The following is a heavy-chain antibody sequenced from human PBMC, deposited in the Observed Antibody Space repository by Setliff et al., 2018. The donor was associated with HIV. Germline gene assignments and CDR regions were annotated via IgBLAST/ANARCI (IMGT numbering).Heavy chain of an antibody. V-gene: IGHV4-4*01. CDR1: DGSISSSNW. J-gene: IGHJ6*03. CDR3: ARINFSTRKGWGAAIGIDLTYFYAYYMDV. CDR2: IFHTQNP. Sequence: TLSLTCAVSDGSISSSNWWSWVRQPPGKGLEWIGEIFHTQNPNYSPSLKSRVTTSIDMSRTRFSLRMTSATAADTAQYFCARINFSTRKGWGAAIGIDLTYFYAYYMDVWGKGITVTVSS. D-gene: IGHD6-25*01.